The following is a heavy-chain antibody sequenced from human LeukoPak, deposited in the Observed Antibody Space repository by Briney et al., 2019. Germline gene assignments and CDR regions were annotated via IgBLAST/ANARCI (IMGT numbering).Heavy chain of an antibody. J-gene: IGHJ4*02. CDR2: INAGNGNT. CDR1: GYTFTSYA. V-gene: IGHV1-3*01. CDR3: ARDLVPYYYDSSDPGGY. Sequence: ASVKVSCKASGYTFTSYAMHWVRQAPGQRLEWMGWINAGNGNTKYSQKFQGRVTITRDTSASTAYMELSSLRSEDTAVYYCARDLVPYYYDSSDPGGYWGQGTLVTVSS. D-gene: IGHD3-22*01.